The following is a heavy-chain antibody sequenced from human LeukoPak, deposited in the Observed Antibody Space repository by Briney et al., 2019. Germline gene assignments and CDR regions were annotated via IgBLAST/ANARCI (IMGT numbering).Heavy chain of an antibody. CDR1: GGSFSGYY. CDR3: ARGPPYYDSSARFDY. J-gene: IGHJ4*02. D-gene: IGHD3-22*01. V-gene: IGHV4-34*01. CDR2: INHSGST. Sequence: SETLSLTCVVYGGSFSGYYWSWIRQPPGKGLEWIGEINHSGSTNYNPSLKSRVTISVDTSKNQFSLKLSSVTAADTAVYYCARGPPYYDSSARFDYWGQGTLVTVSS.